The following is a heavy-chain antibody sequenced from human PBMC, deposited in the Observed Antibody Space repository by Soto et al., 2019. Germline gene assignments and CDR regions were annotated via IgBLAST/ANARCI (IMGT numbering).Heavy chain of an antibody. V-gene: IGHV1-46*03. D-gene: IGHD3-3*01. CDR3: ARDRLTIFGVVRVSDAFDI. J-gene: IGHJ3*02. CDR2: INPSGGST. CDR1: GYTFTSYY. Sequence: GASVKVSSEAPGYTFTSYYMHSVRQAPGQGLEWMGIINPSGGSTSYAQKFQGRVTMTRDTSTSTVYMELSSLRSEDTAVYYCARDRLTIFGVVRVSDAFDIWGQGTMVTVS.